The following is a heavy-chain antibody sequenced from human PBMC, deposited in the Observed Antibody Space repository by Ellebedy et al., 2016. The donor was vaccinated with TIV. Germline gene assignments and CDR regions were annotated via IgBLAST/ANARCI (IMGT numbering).Heavy chain of an antibody. V-gene: IGHV1-69*13. CDR3: ARAPRYCSSTSCSRDAFDI. CDR2: IIPIFGTA. J-gene: IGHJ3*02. D-gene: IGHD2-2*01. CDR1: GGTFSSYA. Sequence: SVKVSXXASGGTFSSYAISWVRQAPGQGLEWMGGIIPIFGTANYAQKFQGRVTITADESTSTAYMELSSLRSEDTAVYYCARAPRYCSSTSCSRDAFDIWGQGTMVTVSS.